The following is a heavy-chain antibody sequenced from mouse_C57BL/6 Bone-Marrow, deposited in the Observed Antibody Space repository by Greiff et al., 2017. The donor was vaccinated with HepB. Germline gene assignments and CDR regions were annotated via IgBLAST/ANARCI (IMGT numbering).Heavy chain of an antibody. CDR2: ISNGGGST. CDR3: ARQRGGYYYFDY. Sequence: EVKLVESGGGLVQPGGSLKLSCAASGFTFSDYYMYWVRQTPEKRLEWVAYISNGGGSTYYPDTVKGRFTISRDNAKNTLYLQMSRLKSEDTAMYYCARQRGGYYYFDYWGQGTTLTVSS. J-gene: IGHJ2*01. CDR1: GFTFSDYY. V-gene: IGHV5-12*01. D-gene: IGHD2-3*01.